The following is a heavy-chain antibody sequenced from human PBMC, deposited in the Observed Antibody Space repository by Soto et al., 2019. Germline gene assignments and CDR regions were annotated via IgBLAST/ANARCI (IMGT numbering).Heavy chain of an antibody. CDR1: GFTFSNYA. CDR2: ISGGGGST. D-gene: IGHD1-26*01. J-gene: IGHJ4*02. Sequence: EVQLLESGGGLVQPGGSLRLSCAASGFTFSNYAMSWVRQAPGKGLEWVSGISGGGGSTYYADSVKGRFTISRDNSKNTLYLQMNSLRAEDTAVYYCAKGAPDYQGTGGRLDYWGQGTLVTVSS. CDR3: AKGAPDYQGTGGRLDY. V-gene: IGHV3-23*01.